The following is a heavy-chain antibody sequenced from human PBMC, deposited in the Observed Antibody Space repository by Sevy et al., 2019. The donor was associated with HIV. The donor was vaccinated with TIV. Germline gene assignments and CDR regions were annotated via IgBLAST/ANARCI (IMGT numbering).Heavy chain of an antibody. D-gene: IGHD1-1*01. CDR1: GFTVSTNY. CDR2: IYSGGST. Sequence: GGSLRLSCAASGFTVSTNYMSWVRQAPGKGLEWVSVIYSGGSTYYADSVKGRFTISRDNSKNTLNLQMNSLRAEDTAVYYCARDSTTRPRVLDYWGQGTLVTVSS. J-gene: IGHJ4*02. CDR3: ARDSTTRPRVLDY. V-gene: IGHV3-66*01.